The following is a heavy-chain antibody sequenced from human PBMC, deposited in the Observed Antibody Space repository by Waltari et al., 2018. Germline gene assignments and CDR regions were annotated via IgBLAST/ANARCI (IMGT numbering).Heavy chain of an antibody. CDR1: GDSLSRNHW. Sequence: QVHLQESGPGLVKPSGTLSLTCAVSGDSLSRNHWWGWVRQPPGKGLEWVGQVHRSGKINYNPSLESRVTMSMDTSNNQFSLRVTSATASDTAVYYCARDRGRGLYLDSWGQXTLVT. V-gene: IGHV4-4*02. J-gene: IGHJ4*02. CDR2: VHRSGKI. D-gene: IGHD2-15*01. CDR3: ARDRGRGLYLDS.